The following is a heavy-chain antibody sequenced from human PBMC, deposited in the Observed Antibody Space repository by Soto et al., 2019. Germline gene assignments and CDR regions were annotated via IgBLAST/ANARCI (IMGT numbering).Heavy chain of an antibody. CDR3: ARGRSTIFGVVTGDAFDI. J-gene: IGHJ3*02. D-gene: IGHD3-3*01. CDR2: IYYSGST. CDR1: GGSISSYY. Sequence: SETLSLTCTVSGGSISSYYWSWIRQPPGKGLEWIGYIYYSGSTNYNPSLKSRVTISVDTSKNQFSLKLSSVTAADTAVYYCARGRSTIFGVVTGDAFDIRAQGTMVTVSS. V-gene: IGHV4-59*01.